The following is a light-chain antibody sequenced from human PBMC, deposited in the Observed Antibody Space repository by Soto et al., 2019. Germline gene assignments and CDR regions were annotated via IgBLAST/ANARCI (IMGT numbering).Light chain of an antibody. V-gene: IGKV1-17*01. CDR1: QGIRHD. Sequence: DIQMTQPPSSLSASVGDRVTITCRASQGIRHDLGWYQQKPGKAPKRLIYSASSLQSGVPPRFSGSGSGTEFTLTISSLQPEDFATYYCLQNNSYPVTFGQGTKVDIK. CDR2: SAS. J-gene: IGKJ1*01. CDR3: LQNNSYPVT.